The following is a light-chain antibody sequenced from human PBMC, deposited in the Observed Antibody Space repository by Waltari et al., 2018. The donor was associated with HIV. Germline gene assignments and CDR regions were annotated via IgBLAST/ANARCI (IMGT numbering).Light chain of an antibody. Sequence: SYELTQPPSVSVSPGQTARITCSGDALPKQYAYWYQQKPGQAPGLGIYKDSERPSGIPERFSGSSSGKTVTLTISGVQAEDEADYYCQSADSSGTYPVFGGGTKLTVL. CDR2: KDS. J-gene: IGLJ3*02. CDR1: ALPKQY. V-gene: IGLV3-25*03. CDR3: QSADSSGTYPV.